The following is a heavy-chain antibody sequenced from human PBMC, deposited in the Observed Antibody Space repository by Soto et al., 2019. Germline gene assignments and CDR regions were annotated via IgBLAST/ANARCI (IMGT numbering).Heavy chain of an antibody. CDR2: ISDDGDDE. Sequence: QVQLVESGGGVVQPGRSLRLSCAASGFSFRNYGMHWVRQVPGKGLEWVAVISDDGDDEYSADSVKGRFTISRDNSKNTVYLQMNSLRPEGSAAYFCAKDHTTGPTFYSYMDVWGKGTPVT. J-gene: IGHJ6*03. CDR3: AKDHTTGPTFYSYMDV. D-gene: IGHD1-1*01. V-gene: IGHV3-30*18. CDR1: GFSFRNYG.